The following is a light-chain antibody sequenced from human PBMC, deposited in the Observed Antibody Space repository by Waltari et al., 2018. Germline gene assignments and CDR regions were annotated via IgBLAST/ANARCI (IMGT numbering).Light chain of an antibody. V-gene: IGKV3-20*01. CDR3: QQYGSSPST. CDR2: GAS. Sequence: EIVLTQSPGTLSLSPGERATLSCRASQSVSNRYLAWYQQKLGQAPRLLIYGASSRATGIPDRFSGSGSGTDFTLTISRLEPEDFAVYYCQQYGSSPSTFGQGTKLEIK. CDR1: QSVSNRY. J-gene: IGKJ2*02.